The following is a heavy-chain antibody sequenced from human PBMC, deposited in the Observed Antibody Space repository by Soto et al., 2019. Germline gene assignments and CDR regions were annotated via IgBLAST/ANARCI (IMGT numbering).Heavy chain of an antibody. D-gene: IGHD6-13*01. Sequence: EVQLLDSGGGLVQPGGSLRLSCAASGFTFSSYAMNWVRQAPGKGLEWVSVISGSGDGTYYADSVKGRFTISRDNSKNTLYLQMNSLRTEDTAVYYCARRGPGTYFDYWGQGTLVTVSS. J-gene: IGHJ4*02. CDR1: GFTFSSYA. V-gene: IGHV3-23*01. CDR3: ARRGPGTYFDY. CDR2: ISGSGDGT.